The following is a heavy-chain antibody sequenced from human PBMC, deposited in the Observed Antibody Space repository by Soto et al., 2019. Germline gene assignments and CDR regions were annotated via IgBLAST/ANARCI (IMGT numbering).Heavy chain of an antibody. D-gene: IGHD3-9*01. J-gene: IGHJ6*02. CDR1: GYTFTSYD. V-gene: IGHV1-2*04. CDR2: INPNSGGT. CDR3: ARGTSGNLGYYDILTTAPFYYYYGMDV. Sequence: ASVKVSCKASGYTFTSYDINWVRQAPGQGLEWMGWINPNSGGTNYAQKFQGWVSMTRDTSISTAYMELSRLISDDTAVYYCARGTSGNLGYYDILTTAPFYYYYGMDVWGQGTTVTVSS.